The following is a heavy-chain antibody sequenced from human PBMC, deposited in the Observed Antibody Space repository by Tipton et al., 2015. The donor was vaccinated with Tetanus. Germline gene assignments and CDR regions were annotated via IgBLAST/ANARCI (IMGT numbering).Heavy chain of an antibody. D-gene: IGHD5-24*01. V-gene: IGHV4-34*01. Sequence: TLSLTCTVSGGSISGYYWSWIRQPPGKGLEWIGEINHRGSTNYNPSLKSRVTIAVDTAKNQFSLKLSSVTAADTAVYYCARGPYGYSNKEGLYYYYGMDVWGQGTAVTVTS. CDR3: ARGPYGYSNKEGLYYYYGMDV. CDR2: INHRGST. J-gene: IGHJ6*02. CDR1: GGSISGYY.